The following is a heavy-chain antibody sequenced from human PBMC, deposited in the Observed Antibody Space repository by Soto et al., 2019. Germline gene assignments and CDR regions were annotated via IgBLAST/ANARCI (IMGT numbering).Heavy chain of an antibody. CDR3: AISGQLRPYYYYYGMDV. J-gene: IGHJ6*02. V-gene: IGHV1-18*01. D-gene: IGHD6-6*01. CDR1: GYTFTSYG. Sequence: VSVKVSCKASGYTFTSYGISWVRQAPGQGLEWMGWISAYNGNTNYAQKLQGRVTMTTDTSTSTAYMELRSLRSDDTAVYYCAISGQLRPYYYYYGMDVWGQGTTVTVSS. CDR2: ISAYNGNT.